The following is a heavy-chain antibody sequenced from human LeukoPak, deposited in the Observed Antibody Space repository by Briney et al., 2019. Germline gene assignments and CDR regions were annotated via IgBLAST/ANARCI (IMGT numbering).Heavy chain of an antibody. D-gene: IGHD6-13*01. CDR1: GFTFSSYS. Sequence: PGGSLRLSCAASGFTFSSYSMNWVRQAPGKGLEWVSYISTSSSTIYSADSVKGRFTISRDNAKNSLYLQMNSLRAEDTAVYYCARDRQQLAPRVGYYYYYMDVWGKGTTVTVSS. V-gene: IGHV3-48*04. CDR3: ARDRQQLAPRVGYYYYYMDV. CDR2: ISTSSSTI. J-gene: IGHJ6*03.